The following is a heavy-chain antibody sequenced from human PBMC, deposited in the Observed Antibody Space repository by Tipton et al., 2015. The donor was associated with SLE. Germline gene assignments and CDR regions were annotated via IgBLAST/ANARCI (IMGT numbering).Heavy chain of an antibody. CDR1: GASFSGYY. CDR2: LSDIGRT. CDR3: ARQRDLDAFDI. Sequence: TLSLTCTVSGASFSGYYWSWIRQPPGKGLEWIGYLSDIGRTNYKSSLRSRVTISVDTSRNLLSLKVTSVTAADTAVYYCARQRDLDAFDIWGQGTMVIVS. V-gene: IGHV4-59*08. J-gene: IGHJ3*02.